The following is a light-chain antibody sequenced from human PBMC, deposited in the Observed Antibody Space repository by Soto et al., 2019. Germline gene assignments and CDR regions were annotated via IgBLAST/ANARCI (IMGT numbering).Light chain of an antibody. V-gene: IGKV3-20*01. CDR2: CIS. J-gene: IGKJ1*01. CDR1: QSVNRNY. Sequence: ELVMTQSQATLSLSPVERSSISCRASQSVNRNYLAWYPPKPGQAPRLLIYCISSRATGIPARFSGSGSGTDFTLTISSLQPDDFATYYCQKYSTSPWTCGQGTKGDIK. CDR3: QKYSTSPWT.